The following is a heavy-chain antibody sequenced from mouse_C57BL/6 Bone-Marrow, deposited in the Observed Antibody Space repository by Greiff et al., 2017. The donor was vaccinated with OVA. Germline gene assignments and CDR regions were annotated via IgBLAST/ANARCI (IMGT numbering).Heavy chain of an antibody. D-gene: IGHD1-1*01. CDR2: INPNNGGT. Sequence: EVQLQQSGPELVKPGASVKISCKASGYTFTDYYMNWVKQSHGKSLEWIGDINPNNGGTSYNQKFKGKATLTVDQSSSTAYMELRSLTSEDSAVYYCARDYYGHSDYWGQGTTLTVSS. V-gene: IGHV1-26*01. CDR3: ARDYYGHSDY. J-gene: IGHJ2*01. CDR1: GYTFTDYY.